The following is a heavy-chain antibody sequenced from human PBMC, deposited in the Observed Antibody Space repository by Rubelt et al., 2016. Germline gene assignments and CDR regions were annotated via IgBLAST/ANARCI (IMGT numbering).Heavy chain of an antibody. CDR3: ARHATTDRSLDP. CDR1: GGSMNGYY. J-gene: IGHJ5*02. Sequence: QVQLQESGPGLVKPSETLSLTCTVSGGSMNGYYYSWVRQPPGKGLEWIAYIFYIGSQYSNPSLKSRVPIPVEPSRNQVALNLNSGTAADTAVYYCARHATTDRSLDPWGQGTLVSVSS. CDR2: IFYIGSQ. V-gene: IGHV4-59*08. D-gene: IGHD4-11*01.